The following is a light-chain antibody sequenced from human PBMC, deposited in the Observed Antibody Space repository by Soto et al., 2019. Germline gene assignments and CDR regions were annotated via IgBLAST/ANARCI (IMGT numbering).Light chain of an antibody. CDR1: QSLLHSNGYNY. CDR3: MQALQTPCT. Sequence: DIVMTQSPLSLPVTPGEPASISCRSSQSLLHSNGYNYLDWYLQKPGQSPQLLIYLGSNRASGVPDRFSGSGSGTEFTLKISRVEAEDVGIYYCMQALQTPCTFGHGTKLEIK. CDR2: LGS. J-gene: IGKJ2*01. V-gene: IGKV2-28*01.